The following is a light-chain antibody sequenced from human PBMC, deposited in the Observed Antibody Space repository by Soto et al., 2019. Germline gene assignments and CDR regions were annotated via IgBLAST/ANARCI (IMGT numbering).Light chain of an antibody. V-gene: IGLV2-23*02. J-gene: IGLJ2*01. CDR1: STNVGAYNL. CDR2: DVT. CDR3: CSFAGKYTYAV. Sequence: QSALTQPASVSGSPGQSITISCTGTSTNVGAYNLVSWYQHHPDKAPKLIIYDVTKRPSGVSYRFSGSKSGNTASLTISGLQPEDEADYYCCSFAGKYTYAVFGGGTKVTVL.